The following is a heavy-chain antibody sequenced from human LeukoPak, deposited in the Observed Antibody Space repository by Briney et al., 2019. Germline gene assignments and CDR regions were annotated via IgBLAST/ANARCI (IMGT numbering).Heavy chain of an antibody. CDR1: GFTFSNYW. D-gene: IGHD5-12*01. Sequence: PGGSLRLSCAASGFTFSNYWMNWVRQAPGKGLEWISYISNTGGVIYYADSVKGRFTISRDNAKNSLYLQMNSLRAEDTAVYYCARAGSGYDSTSHYYYYMDVWGKGTTVTVSS. CDR3: ARAGSGYDSTSHYYYYMDV. J-gene: IGHJ6*03. V-gene: IGHV3-48*04. CDR2: ISNTGGVI.